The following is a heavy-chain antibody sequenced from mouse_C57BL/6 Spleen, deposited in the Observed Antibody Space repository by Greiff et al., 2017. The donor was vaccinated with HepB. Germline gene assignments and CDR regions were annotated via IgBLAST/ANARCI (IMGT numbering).Heavy chain of an antibody. CDR3: ARHYYGSRGYFDV. J-gene: IGHJ1*03. Sequence: VQLVESGAELARPGASVKLSCKASGYTFTSYGISWVKQRTGQGLEWIGEIYPRSGNTYYNEKFKGKATLTADKSSSTAYMELRSLTSEDSAVYFCARHYYGSRGYFDVWGTGTTVTVSS. D-gene: IGHD1-1*01. V-gene: IGHV1-81*01. CDR1: GYTFTSYG. CDR2: IYPRSGNT.